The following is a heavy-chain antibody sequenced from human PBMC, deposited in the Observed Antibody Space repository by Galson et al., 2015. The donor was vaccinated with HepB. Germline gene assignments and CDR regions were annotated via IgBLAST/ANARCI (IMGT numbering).Heavy chain of an antibody. CDR3: ARDQESIQLWLWGGYFDY. CDR1: GFTFSSYW. D-gene: IGHD5-18*01. V-gene: IGHV3-7*01. Sequence: SLRLSCAASGFTFSSYWMSWVRQAPGKGLEWVANIKQDGSEKYYVDSVKGRFTISRDNAKNSLYLQMNSLRAEDTAVYYCARDQESIQLWLWGGYFDYWGQGTLVTVSS. CDR2: IKQDGSEK. J-gene: IGHJ4*02.